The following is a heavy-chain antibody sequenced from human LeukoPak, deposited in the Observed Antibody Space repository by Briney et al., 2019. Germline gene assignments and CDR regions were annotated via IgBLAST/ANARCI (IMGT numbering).Heavy chain of an antibody. J-gene: IGHJ1*01. Sequence: ASVKVSCKASGGTFSSYAISWVRQAPGQGLEWMGGIIPIFGTANYAQKFQGRVTITADESTSTAYMELSSLRSEDTAVYYCARDHLYCSSTSCPIQHWGQGTLVTVSS. D-gene: IGHD2-2*01. V-gene: IGHV1-69*13. CDR1: GGTFSSYA. CDR3: ARDHLYCSSTSCPIQH. CDR2: IIPIFGTA.